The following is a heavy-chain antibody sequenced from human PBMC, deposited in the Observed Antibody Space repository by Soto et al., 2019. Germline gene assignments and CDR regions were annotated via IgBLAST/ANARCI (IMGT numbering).Heavy chain of an antibody. V-gene: IGHV1-69*12. D-gene: IGHD2-2*01. J-gene: IGHJ6*02. CDR1: GGTFSSYA. Sequence: QVQLVQSGAEVKKPGSSVKVSCKASGGTFSSYAISWVRQAPGQGLEWMGGIIPIFGTANYAQKFQGRVMITADESTSTAYMELSSLRSEDTAVYYCARGYCISTSCYVTGMDVWGQGTTVTVSS. CDR3: ARGYCISTSCYVTGMDV. CDR2: IIPIFGTA.